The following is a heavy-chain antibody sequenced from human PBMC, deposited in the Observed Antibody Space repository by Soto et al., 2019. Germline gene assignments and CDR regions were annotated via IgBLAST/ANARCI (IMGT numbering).Heavy chain of an antibody. CDR1: GFTLSDHN. V-gene: IGHV3-72*01. Sequence: PGGSLRLSCAVSGFTLSDHNMDWVRQAPGRGLEWVGRTRNKANSYTTGYAASVIGRFTISRDDSRDSLYLQMNGLRTEDTAVYYCVTVRTASIKMDVWGKGTTVTVSS. CDR3: VTVRTASIKMDV. D-gene: IGHD3-10*01. CDR2: TRNKANSYTT. J-gene: IGHJ6*04.